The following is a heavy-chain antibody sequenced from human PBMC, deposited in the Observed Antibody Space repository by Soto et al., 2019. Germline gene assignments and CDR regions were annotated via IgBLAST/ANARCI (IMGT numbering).Heavy chain of an antibody. Sequence: QINLIESGPTLVKPTQTLTLTCTFSGFSLNTSGAAVGWGRQPPGRALERLAVIYWDGDKRYNASLGNRLTITKDTSMNQVVLTLTNVDPADTATYYCAHRAPMTIFGLIIYNGIWFDPWGQGTRVIVSS. J-gene: IGHJ5*02. CDR3: AHRAPMTIFGLIIYNGIWFDP. D-gene: IGHD3-3*01. CDR2: IYWDGDK. CDR1: GFSLNTSGAA. V-gene: IGHV2-5*02.